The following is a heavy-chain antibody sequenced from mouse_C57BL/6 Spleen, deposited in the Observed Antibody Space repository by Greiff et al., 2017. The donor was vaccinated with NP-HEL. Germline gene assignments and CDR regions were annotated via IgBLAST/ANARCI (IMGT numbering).Heavy chain of an antibody. Sequence: QVQLQQPGAELVKPGASVKMSCKASGYTFTSYWITWVKQRPGQGLEWIGDIYPGSGSTNYNEKFKSKATLTVDTSSSTAYMQLSSLTSDDSAVYYCARGGWLLRDAIDYWGQGTSVTVSS. CDR1: GYTFTSYW. J-gene: IGHJ4*01. V-gene: IGHV1-55*01. CDR2: IYPGSGST. CDR3: ARGGWLLRDAIDY. D-gene: IGHD2-3*01.